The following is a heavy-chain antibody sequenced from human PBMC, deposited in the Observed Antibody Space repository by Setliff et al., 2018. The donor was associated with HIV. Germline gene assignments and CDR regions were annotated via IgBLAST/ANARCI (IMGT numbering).Heavy chain of an antibody. D-gene: IGHD3-22*01. CDR2: SRNKPKSYTT. CDR1: GFSFSDHY. CDR3: ARTNNNYYYDTSDYFAGYYFDS. Sequence: PGGSLRLSCAASGFSFSDHYMDWVRQAPGKGLEWVGRSRNKPKSYTTEYTASVRGRFTISRDDSKNSLFLQMNSLRAEDTAVYYCARTNNNYYYDTSDYFAGYYFDSWGQGTLVTVSS. V-gene: IGHV3-72*01. J-gene: IGHJ4*02.